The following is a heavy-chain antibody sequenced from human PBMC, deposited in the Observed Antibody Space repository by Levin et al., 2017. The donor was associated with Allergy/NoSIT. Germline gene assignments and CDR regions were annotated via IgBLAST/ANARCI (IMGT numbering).Heavy chain of an antibody. Sequence: LSLTCAASGFPFSSYAMSWVRQAPGKGLEWVSAISGSGGSTYYADSVKGRFTISRDNSKNTLYLQMNSLRAEDTAVYYCAKKAYGIDYGDYFYYYGMDVWGQGTTVTVSS. D-gene: IGHD4-17*01. CDR3: AKKAYGIDYGDYFYYYGMDV. CDR2: ISGSGGST. J-gene: IGHJ6*02. V-gene: IGHV3-23*01. CDR1: GFPFSSYA.